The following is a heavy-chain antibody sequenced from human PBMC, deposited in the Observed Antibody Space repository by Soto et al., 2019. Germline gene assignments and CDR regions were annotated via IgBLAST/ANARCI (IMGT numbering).Heavy chain of an antibody. CDR1: GYTFTSYG. Sequence: KVSCKASGYTFTSYGISWVRQAPGQGLEWMGWISAYNGNTNYAQKLQGRVTMTTDTSTSTAYMELRSLRSDDTAVYYCAIWSGSSAVYYYYYGMDVWGQGTTVTVSS. CDR3: AIWSGSSAVYYYYYGMDV. V-gene: IGHV1-18*01. D-gene: IGHD6-6*01. J-gene: IGHJ6*02. CDR2: ISAYNGNT.